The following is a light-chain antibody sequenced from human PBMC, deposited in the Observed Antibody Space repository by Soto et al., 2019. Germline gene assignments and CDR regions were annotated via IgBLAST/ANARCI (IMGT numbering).Light chain of an antibody. CDR2: DAS. CDR1: QSVSSSY. V-gene: IGKV3-11*01. CDR3: QQRSTLT. Sequence: EIMMTQSPGTLSLSPGERATLSCRASQSVSSSYLAWYQQKPGQAPRLLIYDASNRATGIPARFSGSGSGTDFTLTISSLEPEDFAVYYCQQRSTLTFGGGTKVDIK. J-gene: IGKJ4*01.